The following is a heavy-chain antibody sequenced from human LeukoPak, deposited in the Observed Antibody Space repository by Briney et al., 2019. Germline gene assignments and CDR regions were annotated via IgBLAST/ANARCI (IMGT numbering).Heavy chain of an antibody. CDR1: GGSSSGYY. CDR3: ARDHSGSSGWRRGYYYYYMDV. J-gene: IGHJ6*03. D-gene: IGHD6-19*01. CDR2: INHSGST. Sequence: SETLSLTCAVYGGSSSGYYWSWIRQPPGKGLEWIGEINHSGSTNYNPSLKSRVTISVDKSKNQFSLKLSSVTAADTAVYYCARDHSGSSGWRRGYYYYYMDVWGKGTTVTISS. V-gene: IGHV4-34*01.